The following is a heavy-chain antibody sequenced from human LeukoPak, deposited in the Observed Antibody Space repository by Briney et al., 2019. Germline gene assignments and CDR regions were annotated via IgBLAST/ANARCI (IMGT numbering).Heavy chain of an antibody. CDR2: ITGTGGHT. J-gene: IGHJ3*01. V-gene: IGHV3-23*01. CDR1: GFTFSTYA. Sequence: GGSLRLSCAASGFTFSTYAMSWVRQAPGKGLEWVSAITGTGGHTYYAASVEGRFTVSRGNSKNTLYLQMSSLRAEDTAMYYCAKVRDTRDWYKDAFDVWGQGTRVTVSS. D-gene: IGHD6-19*01. CDR3: AKVRDTRDWYKDAFDV.